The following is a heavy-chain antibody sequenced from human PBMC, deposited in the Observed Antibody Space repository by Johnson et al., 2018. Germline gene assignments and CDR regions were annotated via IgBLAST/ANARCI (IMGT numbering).Heavy chain of an antibody. D-gene: IGHD5-12*01. Sequence: VQLVESGGGLVQPGRSLRLSCKASGFTFGDYAMSWFRQAPGKGLEWVGFIRNKAYGGTTEYATPVKGKFTISRDDSKNIAFLHMKSLKAVDTSVYYCARRVRRYDYLDAFDIWGQGTMVTVSS. V-gene: IGHV3-49*03. CDR3: ARRVRRYDYLDAFDI. J-gene: IGHJ3*02. CDR1: GFTFGDYA. CDR2: IRNKAYGGTT.